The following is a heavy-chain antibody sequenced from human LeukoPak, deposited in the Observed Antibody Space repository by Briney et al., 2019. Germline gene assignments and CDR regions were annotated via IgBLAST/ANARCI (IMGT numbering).Heavy chain of an antibody. CDR2: ISYDGSNK. CDR3: AKGHYYDSSGYYYLAFDI. D-gene: IGHD3-22*01. CDR1: GFTFSSYA. V-gene: IGHV3-30*04. Sequence: GGSLRLSCAASGFTFSSYAMHWVRQAPGKGLEWVAVISYDGSNKYYADSVKGRFTISRDNSKNTLYLQMNSLRAEDTAVYYCAKGHYYDSSGYYYLAFDIWGQGTMVTVSS. J-gene: IGHJ3*02.